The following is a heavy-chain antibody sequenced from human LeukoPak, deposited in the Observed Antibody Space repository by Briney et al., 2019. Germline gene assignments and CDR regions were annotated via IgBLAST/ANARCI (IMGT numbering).Heavy chain of an antibody. CDR3: ARVHPFPGYSSSYRGLWFDP. J-gene: IGHJ5*02. Sequence: ASVKVSCKASGYTFTSYGISWVRQAPGQGLEWMGWISAYNGNPNYAQKLQGRVTMTRDMSTSTVYMELSSLRSEDTAVYYCARVHPFPGYSSSYRGLWFDPWGQGTLVTVSS. V-gene: IGHV1-18*01. CDR2: ISAYNGNP. CDR1: GYTFTSYG. D-gene: IGHD6-13*01.